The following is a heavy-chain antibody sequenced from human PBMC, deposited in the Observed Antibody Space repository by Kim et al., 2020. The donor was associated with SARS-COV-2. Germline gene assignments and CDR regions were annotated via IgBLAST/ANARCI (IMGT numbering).Heavy chain of an antibody. J-gene: IGHJ5*02. Sequence: SETLSLTCTVSGGSISSYYWSWIRQPAGKGLEWIGRIYTSGSTNYNPSLKSRVTMSVDTSKNQFSLKLSSVTAADTAVYYCARDLLGYGDYGDSADSNWFDPWGQGTLVTVSS. CDR1: GGSISSYY. CDR2: IYTSGST. V-gene: IGHV4-4*07. D-gene: IGHD4-17*01. CDR3: ARDLLGYGDYGDSADSNWFDP.